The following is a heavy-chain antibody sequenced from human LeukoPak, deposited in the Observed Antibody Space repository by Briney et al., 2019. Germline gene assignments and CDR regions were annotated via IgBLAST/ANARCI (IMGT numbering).Heavy chain of an antibody. Sequence: ASVKVSCKASGYTFTSYGISWVRQAPGQGLEWMGWISAYNGNTNYAQKLQGRVTMTTDTSTSTAYMELRSLRSDGTAVYYCARDSEDGYYDSSGYYGLFDYWGQGTLVTVSS. CDR3: ARDSEDGYYDSSGYYGLFDY. J-gene: IGHJ4*02. D-gene: IGHD3-22*01. V-gene: IGHV1-18*01. CDR2: ISAYNGNT. CDR1: GYTFTSYG.